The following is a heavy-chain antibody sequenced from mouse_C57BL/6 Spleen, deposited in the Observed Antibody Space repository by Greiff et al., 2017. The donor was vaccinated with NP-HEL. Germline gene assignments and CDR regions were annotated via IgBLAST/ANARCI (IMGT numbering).Heavy chain of an antibody. CDR1: GYTFTDYY. J-gene: IGHJ2*01. CDR2: IYPGSGNT. D-gene: IGHD2-3*01. V-gene: IGHV1-76*01. Sequence: VQLQESGAELVRPGASVKLSCKASGYTFTDYYINWVKQRPGQGLEWIARIYPGSGNTYYNEKFKGKATLTAEKSSSTAYMQLSSLTSEDSAVYFCARRRDGSYYFDYWGQGTTLTVSS. CDR3: ARRRDGSYYFDY.